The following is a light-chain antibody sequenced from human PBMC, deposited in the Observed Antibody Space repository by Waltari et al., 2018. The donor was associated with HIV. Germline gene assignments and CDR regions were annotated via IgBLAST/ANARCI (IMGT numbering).Light chain of an antibody. CDR3: SSYTSSSTYV. CDR2: DVS. Sequence: QSALTQPASVSGSPGQSITISCPGTSSDVGGYNYASWYQQHPGKAPKLVIYDVSNRPSGVSNRFSGSKSGNTASLTISGLQAEDEADYYCSSYTSSSTYVFGTGTKVTVL. CDR1: SSDVGGYNY. J-gene: IGLJ1*01. V-gene: IGLV2-14*01.